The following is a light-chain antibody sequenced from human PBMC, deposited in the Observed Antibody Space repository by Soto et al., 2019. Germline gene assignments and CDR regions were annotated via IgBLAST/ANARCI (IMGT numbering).Light chain of an antibody. CDR2: DVT. Sequence: QSALTQPASVSGCPGQSITMSCTGTSSDVGAYDSVAWYQHNPGKAPKLMIYDVTNRPSGVSSRFSGSKSGNTASLSISGLRAEDEADYYCSSYTTSRTLVFATGTRSPS. CDR1: SSDVGAYDS. J-gene: IGLJ1*01. CDR3: SSYTTSRTLV. V-gene: IGLV2-14*01.